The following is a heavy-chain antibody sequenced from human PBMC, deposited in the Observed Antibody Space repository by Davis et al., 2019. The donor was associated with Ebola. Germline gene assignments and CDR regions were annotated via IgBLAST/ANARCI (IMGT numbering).Heavy chain of an antibody. D-gene: IGHD4/OR15-4a*01. J-gene: IGHJ4*02. CDR1: GGPISSYY. CDR3: ARAPYGGYAGAFDY. Sequence: SETLSLPCTVSGGPISSYYWRWTRQPPGKGLAWIGYIYYSGSTNYNPSLQSPVTISVDTSKNQFSLKLSSVTAADTAVYYCARAPYGGYAGAFDYWGQGTLVTVSS. CDR2: IYYSGST. V-gene: IGHV4-59*12.